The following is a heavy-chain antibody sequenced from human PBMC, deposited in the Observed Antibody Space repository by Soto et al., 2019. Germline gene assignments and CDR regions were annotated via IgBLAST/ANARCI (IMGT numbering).Heavy chain of an antibody. V-gene: IGHV3-53*01. J-gene: IGHJ2*01. CDR1: GFTVSSNY. Sequence: EVQRVESGGGLIQPGGSLRLSCAASGFTVSSNYMSWVRQAPGKELEWVSGIYSGGSTYYADSVKGRFTISRDNSKNRLYLQMNSLRAEDTPVKYCARDPGGYCGGDCYLASGYFDLWGRGTFVTVSS. CDR2: IYSGGST. CDR3: ARDPGGYCGGDCYLASGYFDL. D-gene: IGHD2-21*02.